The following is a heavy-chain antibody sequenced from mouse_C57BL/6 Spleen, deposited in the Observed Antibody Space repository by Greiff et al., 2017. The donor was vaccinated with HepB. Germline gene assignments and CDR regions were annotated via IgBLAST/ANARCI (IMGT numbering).Heavy chain of an antibody. J-gene: IGHJ1*03. CDR2: IHPNSGST. V-gene: IGHV1-64*01. CDR3: ARSGGNYVFDV. Sequence: QVQLQQPGAELVKPGASVKLSCKASGYTFTSYWMHWVKQRPGQGLEWIGMIHPNSGSTNYNEKFKSKATLTVDKSSSTAYMQISSLTSEDSAVYYCARSGGNYVFDVWGTGTTVTVSS. D-gene: IGHD2-1*01. CDR1: GYTFTSYW.